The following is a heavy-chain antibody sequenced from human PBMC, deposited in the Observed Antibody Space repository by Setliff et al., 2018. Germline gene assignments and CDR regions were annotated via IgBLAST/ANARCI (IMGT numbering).Heavy chain of an antibody. CDR2: VSFDGRNK. Sequence: PGESLKISCGASGFIFSNFGMHWVRQAPGKGLEWVAAVSFDGRNKYYEDSVKGRLTISRDDSKNTLYLQMNSLRPEDTAVYYCAKDSLSGWSAVDYWGQGTLVTVSA. V-gene: IGHV3-30*18. CDR3: AKDSLSGWSAVDY. CDR1: GFIFSNFG. D-gene: IGHD6-19*01. J-gene: IGHJ4*02.